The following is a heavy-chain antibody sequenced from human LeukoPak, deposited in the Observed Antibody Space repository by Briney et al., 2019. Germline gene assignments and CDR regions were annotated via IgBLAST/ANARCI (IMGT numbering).Heavy chain of an antibody. D-gene: IGHD5-24*01. CDR2: IKEDGSEK. V-gene: IGHV3-7*01. CDR1: EFTFFTYW. J-gene: IGHJ3*02. Sequence: GGSLRLSCAASEFTFFTYWMSWVRQAPGKGLEWVANIKEDGSEKYYVDSVKGRFTISRDNAKNSLYLEMNSLRAEDTAVYYCARPTYSGYRAFNIWGQGSMVTVSS. CDR3: ARPTYSGYRAFNI.